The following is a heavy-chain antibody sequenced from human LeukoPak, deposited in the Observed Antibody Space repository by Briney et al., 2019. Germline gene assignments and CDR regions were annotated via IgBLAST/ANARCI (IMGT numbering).Heavy chain of an antibody. Sequence: GGSLRLSCAASGFTFSSYAMSWVRQAPGEGLEWVSAISSSGDGTYYADSVKGRFTISRDQSKNTVYLQMNSLRAEDTAVYYCARDRIGYYFDYWGQGTLVTVSS. CDR3: ARDRIGYYFDY. J-gene: IGHJ4*02. CDR1: GFTFSSYA. V-gene: IGHV3-23*01. CDR2: ISSSGDGT. D-gene: IGHD3-3*01.